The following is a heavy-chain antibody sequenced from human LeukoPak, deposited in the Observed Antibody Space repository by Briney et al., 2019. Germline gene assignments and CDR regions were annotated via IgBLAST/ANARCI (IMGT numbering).Heavy chain of an antibody. CDR1: GGFFSGYY. V-gene: IGHV4-34*01. CDR3: ARAHPVGASGGYYSDY. Sequence: SETLSLTCAVYGGFFSGYYWSWIRQPPGKGLEWIGEINHSGSTNYNPSLKSRVTISVDTSKNQFSLKLSSVTAADTAVYYCARAHPVGASGGYYSDYWGQGTLVTVSS. D-gene: IGHD1-26*01. CDR2: INHSGST. J-gene: IGHJ4*02.